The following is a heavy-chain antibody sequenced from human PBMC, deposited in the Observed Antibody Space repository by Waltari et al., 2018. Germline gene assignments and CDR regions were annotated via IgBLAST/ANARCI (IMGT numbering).Heavy chain of an antibody. CDR2: IRQDGREK. Sequence: EVRLVESGGCLVQPGGSRRLSGAATGFTFSRFWLCWFRQAPGKGLEWVANIRQDGREKKYVDSVKGRFTISRDNAENSLYLQMNSLRVEDTAVYYCARGEYSGYWGQGTLVTVSS. J-gene: IGHJ4*02. CDR1: GFTFSRFW. D-gene: IGHD5-12*01. CDR3: ARGEYSGY. V-gene: IGHV3-7*04.